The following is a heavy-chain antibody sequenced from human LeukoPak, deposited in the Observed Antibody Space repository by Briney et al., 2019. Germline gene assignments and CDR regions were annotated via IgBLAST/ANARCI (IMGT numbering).Heavy chain of an antibody. CDR3: ASKIAVAGTEMDAFDI. Sequence: PGGSLRLSCAASGFTFSTFNMNWVRQAPGKGLEWVSSISTGGDYIYYADSVKGRFTTSRDNAKNSLYLQMNSLRAEDTAVYYCASKIAVAGTEMDAFDIWGQGTMVTVSS. D-gene: IGHD6-19*01. CDR2: ISTGGDYI. J-gene: IGHJ3*02. CDR1: GFTFSTFN. V-gene: IGHV3-21*01.